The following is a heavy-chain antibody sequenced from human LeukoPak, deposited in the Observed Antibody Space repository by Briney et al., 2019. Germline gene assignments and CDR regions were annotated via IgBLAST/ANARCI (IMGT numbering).Heavy chain of an antibody. CDR3: ARVAYNWNYGLDY. J-gene: IGHJ4*02. Sequence: PGGSLRLSCAASGFTFSSYAMSWVRPAPGKGLDWVSAISGSGGSTYYADSVKGRFNISRDNAKNSLYLQMNSLRAEDTAVYYCARVAYNWNYGLDYWGQGTLVTVSS. CDR1: GFTFSSYA. CDR2: ISGSGGST. V-gene: IGHV3-23*01. D-gene: IGHD1-7*01.